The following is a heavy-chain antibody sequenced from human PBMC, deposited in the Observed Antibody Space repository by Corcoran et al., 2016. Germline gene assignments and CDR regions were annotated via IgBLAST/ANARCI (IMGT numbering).Heavy chain of an antibody. J-gene: IGHJ4*02. Sequence: QVQLQQWGAGLLKPSETLSLTCAVYGGSFSGYYWSWIRQPPGKGLEWIGEINHSGSTNYNPSLKSRVTISVDTSKNQFSLKLSSVTAADTAVYYCARGSPIIIRSSGWYVVDYWGQGTLVTVSS. CDR1: GGSFSGYY. CDR2: INHSGST. D-gene: IGHD6-19*01. CDR3: ARGSPIIIRSSGWYVVDY. V-gene: IGHV4-34*01.